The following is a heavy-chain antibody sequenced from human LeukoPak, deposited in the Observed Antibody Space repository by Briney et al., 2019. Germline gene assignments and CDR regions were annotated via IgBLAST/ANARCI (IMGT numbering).Heavy chain of an antibody. Sequence: GGSLRLSCAASGFMFSKYDMHWVRPVTGKGLEWVSGIDRDGVTYYSGSVRGRFTSSRENAKNSLDLQMNTLRAGDTGVYYCARENLEYSDYAIDYWGQGILVIVSS. V-gene: IGHV3-13*01. J-gene: IGHJ4*02. CDR1: GFMFSKYD. D-gene: IGHD4-11*01. CDR3: ARENLEYSDYAIDY. CDR2: IDRDGVT.